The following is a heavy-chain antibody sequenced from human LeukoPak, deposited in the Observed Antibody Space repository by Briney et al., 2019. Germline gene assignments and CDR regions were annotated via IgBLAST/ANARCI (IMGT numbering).Heavy chain of an antibody. CDR2: ISYDGSNK. Sequence: GRSLRLSCAASGITFSSYAMHWVRQAPGKGLEWVAVISYDGSNKYYADSVKGRFTISRDNSKNTLYLQMNSLRAEDTAVYYCARGSTYFDYWGQGTLVTVSS. CDR1: GITFSSYA. V-gene: IGHV3-30*01. J-gene: IGHJ4*02. CDR3: ARGSTYFDY.